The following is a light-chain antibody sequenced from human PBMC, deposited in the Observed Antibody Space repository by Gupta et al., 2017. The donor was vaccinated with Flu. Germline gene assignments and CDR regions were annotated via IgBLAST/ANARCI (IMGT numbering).Light chain of an antibody. J-gene: IGLJ3*02. Sequence: QSALTQPASVAGSPGQSTTISCAGTSRDVGGYHYVSWYQQQPGKAPTLMLYEVSNRPSGVSNRCSGAKSGDTASLTISGRQAEDEADYDCSSYTTSYTLVFGGGTKLTVL. CDR3: SSYTTSYTLV. V-gene: IGLV2-14*01. CDR1: SRDVGGYHY. CDR2: EVS.